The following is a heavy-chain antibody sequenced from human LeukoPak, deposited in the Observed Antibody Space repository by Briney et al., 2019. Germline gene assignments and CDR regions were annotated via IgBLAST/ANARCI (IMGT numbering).Heavy chain of an antibody. CDR1: GYTFITYG. CDR3: TRDTYYYDSSGYPGDY. Sequence: VASVKVSCKASGYTFITYGISWVRQAPGQGLEWMGWISAYNGNTNYAQKLRGRVTMTTDTSTSTAYMELRGLRSDDTAVYYCTRDTYYYDSSGYPGDYWGQGTLVTVSS. J-gene: IGHJ4*02. D-gene: IGHD3-22*01. V-gene: IGHV1-18*01. CDR2: ISAYNGNT.